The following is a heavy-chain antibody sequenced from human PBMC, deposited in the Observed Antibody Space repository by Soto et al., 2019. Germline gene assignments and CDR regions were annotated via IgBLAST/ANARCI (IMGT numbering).Heavy chain of an antibody. J-gene: IGHJ3*02. CDR2: MNPNSGNT. Sequence: QVQLVQSGAEVKKPGASVKVSCKASGYTFTSYDINWVRQATGQGLEWMGWMNPNSGNTGYAQKFQGRVTMTRNTSISTAYMELSSLRSEDTAVYYCARTSALGGGWRSGAFDIWGQGTMVTVSS. CDR3: ARTSALGGGWRSGAFDI. CDR1: GYTFTSYD. D-gene: IGHD6-19*01. V-gene: IGHV1-8*01.